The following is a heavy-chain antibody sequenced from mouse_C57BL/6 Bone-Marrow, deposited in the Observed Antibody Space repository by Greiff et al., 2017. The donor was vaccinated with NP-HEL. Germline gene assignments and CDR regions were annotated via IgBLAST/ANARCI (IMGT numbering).Heavy chain of an antibody. J-gene: IGHJ1*03. D-gene: IGHD1-1*01. CDR3: ARHGDYFGSSYGYFDV. V-gene: IGHV1-62-2*01. CDR1: GYTFTEYT. CDR2: FYPGSGSI. Sequence: QVHVKQSGAELVKPGASVKLSCKASGYTFTEYTIHWVKQRSGQGLEWIGWFYPGSGSIKYNEKFKDKATLTADKSSSTVYMDLSRLTSEDSAVYGCARHGDYFGSSYGYFDVWGTGTTVTVSS.